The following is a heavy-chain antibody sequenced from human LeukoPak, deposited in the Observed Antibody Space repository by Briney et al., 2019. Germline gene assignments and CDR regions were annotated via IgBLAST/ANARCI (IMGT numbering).Heavy chain of an antibody. D-gene: IGHD6-13*01. Sequence: GGSLRLSCAASGFPFSTYAMSWVRQAPGKGLEWVSVISGSGGDTYYADSVKGRFTISGDNFKNTVYLQMNSLRAEDTAVYYCAKTRPLDSSSWSHGDYWGQGTLVTVSS. J-gene: IGHJ4*02. CDR3: AKTRPLDSSSWSHGDY. CDR1: GFPFSTYA. CDR2: ISGSGGDT. V-gene: IGHV3-23*01.